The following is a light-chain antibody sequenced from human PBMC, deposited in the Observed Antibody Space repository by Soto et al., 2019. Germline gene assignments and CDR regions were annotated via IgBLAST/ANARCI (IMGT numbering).Light chain of an antibody. V-gene: IGLV2-8*01. CDR3: SSYAGSSNV. CDR1: SGDVGGYNY. J-gene: IGLJ1*01. Sequence: QSVLTQPPSAAGSPGQSIASACTRGSGDVGGYNYVSWYPQHPGKAPKLMIYEVTKRPSGVPDRFSGSKSGNTASLTVSGLQAEDEADYCCSSYAGSSNVFGTGTKVTVL. CDR2: EVT.